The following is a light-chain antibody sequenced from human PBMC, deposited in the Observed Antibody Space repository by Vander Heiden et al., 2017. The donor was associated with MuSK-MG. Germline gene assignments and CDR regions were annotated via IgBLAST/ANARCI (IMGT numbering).Light chain of an antibody. Sequence: SALTQPASRSWSPGTAITISCTGSFVDIGFYNSVAWYQHHPTKAPKLLIFGVSNRPSGVSDRFSGSKSANTASLTVSGLQAEDEAVYYCSSYSTNTTLAFGGGTKVTVL. CDR3: SSYSTNTTLA. V-gene: IGLV2-14*03. CDR2: GVS. J-gene: IGLJ2*01. CDR1: FVDIGFYNS.